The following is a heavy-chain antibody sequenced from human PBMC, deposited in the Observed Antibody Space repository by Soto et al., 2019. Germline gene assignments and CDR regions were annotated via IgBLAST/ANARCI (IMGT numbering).Heavy chain of an antibody. Sequence: GGSLRPSCAASGFTFSSYAMSWVRQAPGKGLEWVSAISGSGGSTYYADSVKGRFTISRDNSKNTLYLQMNSLRAEDTAVYYCAKAATLRYFDWLNYGMDVWGQGTTVTVSS. CDR3: AKAATLRYFDWLNYGMDV. CDR1: GFTFSSYA. CDR2: ISGSGGST. J-gene: IGHJ6*02. V-gene: IGHV3-23*01. D-gene: IGHD3-9*01.